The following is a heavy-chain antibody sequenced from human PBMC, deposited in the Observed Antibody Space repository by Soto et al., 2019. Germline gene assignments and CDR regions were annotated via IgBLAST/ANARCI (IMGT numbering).Heavy chain of an antibody. V-gene: IGHV3-15*07. D-gene: IGHD3-10*01. CDR2: MKSKTDGGTT. CDR1: SVSNAW. CDR3: TTVRVNSADYYGSGSYYNT. Sequence: SVSNAWMNWVRPAPGKGLEWVGRMKSKTDGGTTDYAAPVKGRFTISRDDSKNTLYLQMNSLKTEDTAVYYCTTVRVNSADYYGSGSYYNTWGQGTLVTVSS. J-gene: IGHJ5*02.